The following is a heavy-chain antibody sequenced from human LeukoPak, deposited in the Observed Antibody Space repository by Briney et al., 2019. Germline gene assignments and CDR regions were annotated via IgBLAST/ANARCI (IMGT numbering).Heavy chain of an antibody. CDR1: GISFSGSW. J-gene: IGHJ4*01. Sequence: GGSLRLSCVVSGISFSGSWMTWVRQAPGRGLESVANINEDGSVTYFVDSVKGRFAISRDNANNSVFPQLKSLRAEDTAVYYCSARRPPPGQWGQGNL. CDR2: INEDGSVT. CDR3: SARRPPPGQ. V-gene: IGHV3-7*01.